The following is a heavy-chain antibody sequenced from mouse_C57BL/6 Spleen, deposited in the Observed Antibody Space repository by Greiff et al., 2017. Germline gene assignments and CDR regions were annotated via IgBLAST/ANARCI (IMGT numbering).Heavy chain of an antibody. CDR1: GFTFSSYG. CDR2: ISSGGSYT. V-gene: IGHV5-6*01. J-gene: IGHJ2*01. CDR3: ASTRDYFDY. Sequence: EVMLVESGGDLVKPGGSLKLSCAASGFTFSSYGVSWVRQTPDKRLEWVATISSGGSYTYYPDSVKGRFTISRDNAKNTLYLQMSSLKSEDTAMYYCASTRDYFDYWGQGTTLTVSS.